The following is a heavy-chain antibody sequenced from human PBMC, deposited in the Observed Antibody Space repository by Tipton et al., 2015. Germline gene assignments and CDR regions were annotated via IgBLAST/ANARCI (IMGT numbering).Heavy chain of an antibody. CDR3: ARHSGFGYYYYYGMDV. Sequence: TLSLTCTVSGGSISSSSYYWGWIRQPPGKGLEWIGSIYYSGSTYYNPSLKSRVTISVDTSKNQFSLKLSSVTAADTAVYYCARHSGFGYYYYYGMDVWGQGTTVTVSS. CDR2: IYYSGST. J-gene: IGHJ6*02. D-gene: IGHD3-10*01. CDR1: GGSISSSSYY. V-gene: IGHV4-39*01.